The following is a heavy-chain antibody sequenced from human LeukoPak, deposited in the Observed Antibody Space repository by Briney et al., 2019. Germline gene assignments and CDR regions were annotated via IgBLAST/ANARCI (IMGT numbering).Heavy chain of an antibody. CDR3: ARDRPPGYYYDSSGYYSHTIAAFDY. V-gene: IGHV1-18*01. Sequence: ASVKVSCKASGYTFTSYGISWVRQAPGQGLEWMGWISAYNGNTNYAQKLQGRVTMTTDTSTSTAYMELRSLRSDDTAVYCCARDRPPGYYYDSSGYYSHTIAAFDYWGQGTLVTVSS. CDR2: ISAYNGNT. J-gene: IGHJ4*02. D-gene: IGHD3-22*01. CDR1: GYTFTSYG.